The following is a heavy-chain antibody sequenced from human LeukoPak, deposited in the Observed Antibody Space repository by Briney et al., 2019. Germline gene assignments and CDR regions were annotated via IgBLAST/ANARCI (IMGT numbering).Heavy chain of an antibody. CDR2: IYYSGST. J-gene: IGHJ4*02. Sequence: SETLSLTCTVSGGSISSYYWSWIRQPPGKGLEWIGYIYYSGSTNYNPSLKSRVTISVDTSKNQFSLKLSSVTAADTAVYYCARPNRAYYYGSGSYYPGYYFDYWGQGTLVTVSS. CDR1: GGSISSYY. D-gene: IGHD3-10*01. CDR3: ARPNRAYYYGSGSYYPGYYFDY. V-gene: IGHV4-59*12.